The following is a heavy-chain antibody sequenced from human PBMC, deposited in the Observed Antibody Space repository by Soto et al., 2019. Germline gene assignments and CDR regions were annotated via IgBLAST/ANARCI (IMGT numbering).Heavy chain of an antibody. J-gene: IGHJ6*02. CDR3: AKDREQQLGPGYYYGMDV. V-gene: IGHV3-30*18. CDR2: ISYDGSNK. Sequence: PGGSLRLSCAASGFTFSSYGMHWVRQAPGKGLEWVAVISYDGSNKYYADSVKGRFTISRDNSKNTLYLQMNSLRAEDTAVYYCAKDREQQLGPGYYYGMDVWGQGTTVTVSS. CDR1: GFTFSSYG. D-gene: IGHD6-13*01.